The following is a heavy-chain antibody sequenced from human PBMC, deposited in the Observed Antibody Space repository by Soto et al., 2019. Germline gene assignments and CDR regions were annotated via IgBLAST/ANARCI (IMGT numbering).Heavy chain of an antibody. Sequence: KTSETLSLTCTVSGGSISSSSYYWGWIRQPPGKGLEWIGSIYYSGSTYYNPPLKSRVTISVDTSKNQFSLKLSSVTAADTAVYYCARISWVRGVIVRWFDPWGQGTLVTVSS. CDR3: ARISWVRGVIVRWFDP. CDR2: IYYSGST. D-gene: IGHD3-10*01. J-gene: IGHJ5*02. CDR1: GGSISSSSYY. V-gene: IGHV4-39*01.